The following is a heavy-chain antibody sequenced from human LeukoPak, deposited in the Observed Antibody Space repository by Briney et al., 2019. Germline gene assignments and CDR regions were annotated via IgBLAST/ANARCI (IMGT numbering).Heavy chain of an antibody. CDR2: IIPIFGTA. CDR1: GDTFSSYA. CDR3: ARDRDDSSGKCDY. D-gene: IGHD6-19*01. V-gene: IGHV1-69*01. J-gene: IGHJ4*02. Sequence: ASVKVSFKASGDTFSSYAISWVRQAPGQGLEWMGGIIPIFGTANYAQKFQGRVTITADESTSTAYMELSSLRSEDTAVYYCARDRDDSSGKCDYWGQGTLVSVSS.